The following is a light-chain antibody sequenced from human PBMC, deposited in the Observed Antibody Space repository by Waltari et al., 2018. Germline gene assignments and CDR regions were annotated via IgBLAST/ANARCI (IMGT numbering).Light chain of an antibody. Sequence: SILTQPHSVSESPGKTVTISCTRSSGSIAFRFGQMLQQRPGSAPTTVIYEDNQRPSGVPDRFSGSIDISTHSASLTISGLTTEDDADYYCQSSDASSHLVFGGGTKLTVL. J-gene: IGLJ3*02. V-gene: IGLV6-57*04. CDR1: SGSIAFRF. CDR2: EDN. CDR3: QSSDASSHLV.